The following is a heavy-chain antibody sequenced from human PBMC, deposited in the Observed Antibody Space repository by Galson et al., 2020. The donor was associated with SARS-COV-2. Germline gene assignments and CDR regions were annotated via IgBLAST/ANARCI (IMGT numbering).Heavy chain of an antibody. J-gene: IGHJ6*03. CDR2: GNDIGTT. D-gene: IGHD6-13*01. V-gene: IGHV4-59*01. Sequence: SETLSLTCTVSGGSISSYYWSWIRQAPGKGLEWIGYGNDIGTTTYNPSLKRRVDISVDVSKNQISLTVNYVTAADTAVYYCAREGLAITDEADYYHHMDVWGKGTTVTVSS. CDR1: GGSISSYY. CDR3: AREGLAITDEADYYHHMDV.